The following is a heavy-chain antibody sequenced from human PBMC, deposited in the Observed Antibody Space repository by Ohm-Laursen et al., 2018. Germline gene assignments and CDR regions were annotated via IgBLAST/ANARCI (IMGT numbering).Heavy chain of an antibody. D-gene: IGHD4/OR15-4a*01. CDR1: GGSISSYY. Sequence: SDTLSLTCTVSGGSISSYYWSWIRQPAGEGLEWIGRIYSSGSTDYNPSLKSRVTLSVGTSKNQFSLKLTSVAAADTAVYYCARTQANYYYFDYWGQGALVTVS. CDR2: IYSSGST. J-gene: IGHJ4*02. V-gene: IGHV4-4*07. CDR3: ARTQANYYYFDY.